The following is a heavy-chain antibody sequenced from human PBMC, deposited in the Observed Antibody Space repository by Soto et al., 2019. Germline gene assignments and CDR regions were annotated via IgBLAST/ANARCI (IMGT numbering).Heavy chain of an antibody. CDR2: IQKTADGGAT. Sequence: EVQLVESGGDLVKPGGSLRLSCAASGLGFTDNKMTWIRQAPGKGLEWVGRIQKTADGGATDYAAPVKGRFTISRDDSKNTLYLQMDSLKAEDTGVYYCTPRTDWGQGTLVTVSS. J-gene: IGHJ4*02. CDR3: TPRTD. V-gene: IGHV3-15*01. CDR1: GLGFTDNK.